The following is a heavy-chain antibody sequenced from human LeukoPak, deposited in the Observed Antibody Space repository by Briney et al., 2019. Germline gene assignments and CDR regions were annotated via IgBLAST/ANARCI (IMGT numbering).Heavy chain of an antibody. CDR3: ACYGIEPPY. CDR2: INIDGSST. V-gene: IGHV3-74*01. D-gene: IGHD1-14*01. J-gene: IGHJ4*02. Sequence: GSLRLSFSASGLTFRAYYMHWFRQAPGKGLVWVSRINIDGSSTTYADSVKGRFTVSRDNAKNTLYLQMNSLRAEDTAVYYCACYGIEPPYWGQGTLVTVSS. CDR1: GLTFRAYY.